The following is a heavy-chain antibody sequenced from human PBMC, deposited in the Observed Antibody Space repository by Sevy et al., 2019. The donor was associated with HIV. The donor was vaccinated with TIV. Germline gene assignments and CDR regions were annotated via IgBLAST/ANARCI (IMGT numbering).Heavy chain of an antibody. Sequence: GGSLRLSCAASGFTFSSYNMYWVRQAPGMGLEWVSFVFSSSSYIYYADSVKGRFTISRDNAKNSLYLQMNSLRAEDTAVYYCASDKTILEGRYGMDVWGQWTTVTVSS. CDR2: VFSSSSYI. J-gene: IGHJ6*02. CDR1: GFTFSSYN. V-gene: IGHV3-21*01. CDR3: ASDKTILEGRYGMDV. D-gene: IGHD3-3*01.